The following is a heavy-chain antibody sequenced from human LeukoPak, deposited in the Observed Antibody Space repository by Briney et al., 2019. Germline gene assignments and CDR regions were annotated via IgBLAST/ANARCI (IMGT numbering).Heavy chain of an antibody. V-gene: IGHV3-23*01. CDR1: GFTFTTYG. Sequence: WGSLRLSCSASGFTFTTYGMNWVRQAPGKGLEWVSGIGGSGTRTYYADSAKGRFTISRDNSKNTVYLQMNNLRAEDTAVYYCAKGGYSSGRYFYYYMDVWGEGTTVTVSS. CDR2: IGGSGTRT. J-gene: IGHJ6*03. CDR3: AKGGYSSGRYFYYYMDV. D-gene: IGHD5-18*01.